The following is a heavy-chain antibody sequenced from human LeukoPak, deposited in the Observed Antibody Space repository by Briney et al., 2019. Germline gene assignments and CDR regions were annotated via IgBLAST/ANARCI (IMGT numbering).Heavy chain of an antibody. D-gene: IGHD3-10*01. J-gene: IGHJ4*02. CDR1: AGSINGYY. V-gene: IGHV4-59*01. CDR3: ARVDRYYYGSGSSHYFDY. CDR2: IYYSGST. Sequence: PSETLSLTCTVSAGSINGYYWSWIRQPPGKGLEWIGYIYYSGSTNYNPSLKSRVTISVDTSKNQFSLKLSSVTAADTAVYYCARVDRYYYGSGSSHYFDYWGQGTLVTVSS.